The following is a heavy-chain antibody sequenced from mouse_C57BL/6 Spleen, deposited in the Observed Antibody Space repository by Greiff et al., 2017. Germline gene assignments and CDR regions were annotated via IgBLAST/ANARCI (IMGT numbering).Heavy chain of an antibody. J-gene: IGHJ2*01. CDR3: ARPGTTVVAPFDY. V-gene: IGHV5-17*01. CDR1: GFTFSDYG. CDR2: ISSGSSTI. Sequence: EVPLVESGGGLVKPGGSLKLSCAASGFTFSDYGMHWVRQAPGTGLEWVAYISSGSSTIYYAATVKGRFTDSRDNAQNTLFLQMTSQRSEDTAMYYCARPGTTVVAPFDYWGQGTTLTVSS. D-gene: IGHD1-1*01.